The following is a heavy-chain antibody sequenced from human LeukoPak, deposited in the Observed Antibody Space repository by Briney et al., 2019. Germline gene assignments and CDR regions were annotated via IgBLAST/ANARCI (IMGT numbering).Heavy chain of an antibody. CDR2: IYYSGST. D-gene: IGHD2-21*02. V-gene: IGHV4-39*01. J-gene: IGHJ4*02. CDR3: ARHEGNIVVVTAIGY. Sequence: SETLSLTCTVSGGSISSSSYYWGWIRQPPGKGLEWIGSIYYSGSTYHNPSLKSRVTISVDTSNSQFSLKLSSVTAAETAVYYCARHEGNIVVVTAIGYWGQGTLVTVSS. CDR1: GGSISSSSYY.